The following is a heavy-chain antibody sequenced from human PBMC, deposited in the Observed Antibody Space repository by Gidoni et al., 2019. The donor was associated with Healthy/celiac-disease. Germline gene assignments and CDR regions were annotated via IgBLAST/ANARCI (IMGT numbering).Heavy chain of an antibody. Sequence: EVQLVEAGGGWVEPGGSLQLSWSASGFTFSGSALNWVRQASGNGLEWVVRIRSKANSDANAKSGSVKGSCPNPRDDSKKTAYLQMNSRTTEDTAVYYCTRQHLAGGQGTLVTVSS. V-gene: IGHV3-73*02. J-gene: IGHJ4*02. CDR1: GFTFSGSA. CDR3: TRQHLA. CDR2: IRSKANSDAN.